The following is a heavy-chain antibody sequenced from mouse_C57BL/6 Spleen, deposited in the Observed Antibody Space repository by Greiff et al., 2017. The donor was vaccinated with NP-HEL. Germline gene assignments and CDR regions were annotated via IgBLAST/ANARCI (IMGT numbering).Heavy chain of an antibody. Sequence: QVQLQQSGPELVKPGASVKISCKASGYAFSSSWMNWVKQRPGKGLEWIGRIYPGDGDTNYNGKFKGKATLTADKSSSTAYMQLSSLTSEDSAVYFCGRYGNYWYFDGRGTGTTVTVSS. V-gene: IGHV1-82*01. J-gene: IGHJ1*03. D-gene: IGHD2-10*02. CDR3: GRYGNYWYFDG. CDR2: IYPGDGDT. CDR1: GYAFSSSW.